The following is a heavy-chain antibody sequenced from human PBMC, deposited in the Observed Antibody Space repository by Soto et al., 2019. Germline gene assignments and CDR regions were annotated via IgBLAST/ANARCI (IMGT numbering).Heavy chain of an antibody. CDR3: ARGGSGFLSDY. Sequence: PSGTLSLTCTVSGGSISSFYWSWIRQPPGKGLEWIGYLYNSGSTNYNPSLKSRVTISVDTSKNQFSLKLSSVTAADTAVYYCARGGSGFLSDYWGQGTLVTVSS. CDR2: LYNSGST. J-gene: IGHJ4*02. V-gene: IGHV4-59*01. CDR1: GGSISSFY. D-gene: IGHD3-16*01.